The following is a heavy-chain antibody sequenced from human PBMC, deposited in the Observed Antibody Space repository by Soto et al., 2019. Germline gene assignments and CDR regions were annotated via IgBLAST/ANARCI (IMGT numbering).Heavy chain of an antibody. V-gene: IGHV1-18*01. D-gene: IGHD6-6*01. Sequence: ASVKVTCKASGYTFTSYGISGVRQAPGQGLEWMGWISAYNGNTNYAQKLQGRVTMTTDTSTSTAYMELRSLRSDDTAVYYCSLAARPSDWFDPWGQGTLVTVFS. CDR1: GYTFTSYG. J-gene: IGHJ5*02. CDR2: ISAYNGNT. CDR3: SLAARPSDWFDP.